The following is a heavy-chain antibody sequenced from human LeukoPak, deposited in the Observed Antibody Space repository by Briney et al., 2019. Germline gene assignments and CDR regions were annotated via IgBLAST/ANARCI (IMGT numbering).Heavy chain of an antibody. Sequence: GAPVKVSYTAAGGTFTTYAISWVREGPGQGLEWMGGIIPMFGRANKTHKFPGRVTITTDESTSTAYMELSSLRSEDTAVYYCARDGVSLGGPFDYWGQGALVTVSS. V-gene: IGHV1-69*05. CDR2: IIPMFGRA. D-gene: IGHD3-16*01. J-gene: IGHJ4*02. CDR3: ARDGVSLGGPFDY. CDR1: GGTFTTYA.